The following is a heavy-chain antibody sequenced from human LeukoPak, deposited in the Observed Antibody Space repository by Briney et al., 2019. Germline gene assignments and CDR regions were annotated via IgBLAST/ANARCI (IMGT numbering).Heavy chain of an antibody. CDR3: ARDLYGGTSATFDY. V-gene: IGHV1-2*02. Sequence: ASVKASCKASGYTFTGYYMHWVRQAPGQGLEWMGWINPNSGGTYYAQKFRGRVTMTSDTSISTAYMELSRLRSDNTAVYYCARDLYGGTSATFDYWGQGTLVTVSS. J-gene: IGHJ4*02. CDR1: GYTFTGYY. CDR2: INPNSGGT. D-gene: IGHD4-23*01.